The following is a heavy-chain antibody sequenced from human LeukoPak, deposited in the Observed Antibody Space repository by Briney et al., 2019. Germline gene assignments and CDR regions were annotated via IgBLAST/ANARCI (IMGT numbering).Heavy chain of an antibody. J-gene: IGHJ4*02. CDR3: ARDMSERYSADY. D-gene: IGHD1-1*01. Sequence: GGSLRLSCAASGFTFRSHAMHWVRPAPAKGVEWITFISFDGNVKYYSDSVKGRFTISRDNFRKTLSLQMNSLRPEDTAVYYCARDMSERYSADYWGQGALVTVSS. CDR1: GFTFRSHA. V-gene: IGHV3-30*01. CDR2: ISFDGNVK.